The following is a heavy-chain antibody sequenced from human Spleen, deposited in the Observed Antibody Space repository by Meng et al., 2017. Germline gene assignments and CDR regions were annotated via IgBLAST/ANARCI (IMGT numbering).Heavy chain of an antibody. CDR2: INHSGST. V-gene: IGHV4-34*01. CDR1: GGSFSGYY. Sequence: SETLSLTCVVYGGSFSGYYWSWIRQPPGKGLEWIGEINHSGSTNYNPSLKSRVTISVDTSKNQFSLKLSSVTAADTAVYYCARFNRDYVWGSYRCFDYWGQGTLVTVSS. D-gene: IGHD3-16*02. CDR3: ARFNRDYVWGSYRCFDY. J-gene: IGHJ4*02.